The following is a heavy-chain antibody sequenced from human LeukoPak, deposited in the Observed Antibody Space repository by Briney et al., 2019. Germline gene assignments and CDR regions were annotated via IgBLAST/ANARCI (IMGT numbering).Heavy chain of an antibody. V-gene: IGHV1-8*01. D-gene: IGHD6-13*01. CDR3: ARGAAAGTAWFDS. J-gene: IGHJ5*01. Sequence: ASVKVSCKASGYTLTSYDINWVRQATGQGLEWMGWMNPNSGRTGYAQNFQGRITITRNTSISTAYMELSSLRSEDTAVYYCARGAAAGTAWFDSWGQGTLVTVSS. CDR2: MNPNSGRT. CDR1: GYTLTSYD.